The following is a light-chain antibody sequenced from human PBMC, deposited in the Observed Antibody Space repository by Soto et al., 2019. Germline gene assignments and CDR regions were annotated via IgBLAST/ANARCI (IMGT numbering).Light chain of an antibody. V-gene: IGKV3-20*01. CDR1: QSVSSNY. CDR3: QHYITSLTT. Sequence: EVVLTQSPGTLSLSPGERATLSCRASQSVSSNYVAWYQQIPGQTPRLLIYGASSRATGIPDRFSGSGSGTDFTLTISRLEPEDFAVYYCQHYITSLTTFGQGTKVDIK. J-gene: IGKJ1*01. CDR2: GAS.